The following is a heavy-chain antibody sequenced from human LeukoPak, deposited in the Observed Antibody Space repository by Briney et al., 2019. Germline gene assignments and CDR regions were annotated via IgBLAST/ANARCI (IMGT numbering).Heavy chain of an antibody. CDR3: ARAAGDFWSGYYYYYYMDV. CDR1: GFTFSSYW. CDR2: IKQDGSEK. Sequence: GGSLRLSCAASGFTFSSYWMSWVRQAPGKGLEWVANIKQDGSEKYYVDSVKGRFTISRDNAKNSLYLQMNSLRAEGTAVYYCARAAGDFWSGYYYYYYMDVWGKGTTVTVSS. J-gene: IGHJ6*03. V-gene: IGHV3-7*01. D-gene: IGHD3-3*01.